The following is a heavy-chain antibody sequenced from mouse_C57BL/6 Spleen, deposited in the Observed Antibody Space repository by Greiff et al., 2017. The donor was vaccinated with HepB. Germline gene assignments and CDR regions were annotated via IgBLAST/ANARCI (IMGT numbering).Heavy chain of an antibody. CDR2: INPSNGGT. Sequence: VQLQQSGTELVKPGASVKLSCKASGYTFTSYWMHWVKQRPGQGLEWIGNINPSNGGTNYNEKFKSKATLTVDKSSSTAYMQLSSLTSEDSAVYYCARRGGSGQGLFAYWGQGTLVTVSA. CDR3: ARRGGSGQGLFAY. J-gene: IGHJ3*01. V-gene: IGHV1-53*01. CDR1: GYTFTSYW. D-gene: IGHD3-2*02.